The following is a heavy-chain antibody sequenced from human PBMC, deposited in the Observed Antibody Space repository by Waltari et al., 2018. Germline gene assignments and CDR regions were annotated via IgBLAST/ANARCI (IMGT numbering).Heavy chain of an antibody. CDR3: SRARDEDTAMVFFDH. CDR1: GLTVSTTH. D-gene: IGHD5-18*01. Sequence: DVQLVESGGGLVHPGGSLRLSCAASGLTVSTTHMSWVRQAPGKGLEWVSIIYPAGSTYNADSVVGRFTISRDVSQNTLHLQMNNLRPEDTAVYYCSRARDEDTAMVFFDHWGQGTLVSVSS. V-gene: IGHV3-66*02. CDR2: IYPAGST. J-gene: IGHJ4*02.